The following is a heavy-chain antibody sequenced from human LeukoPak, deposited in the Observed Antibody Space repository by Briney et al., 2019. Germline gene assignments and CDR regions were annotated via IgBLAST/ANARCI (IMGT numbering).Heavy chain of an antibody. V-gene: IGHV1-8*01. Sequence: ASVTESCKASGYTFTSYDINWVRQATGQGLEWMGWMNPKSGNTGYAQKFQRRVTMTRDTSISTAYMELGSLRSEDTAVYYCARVTGSIDYCGHRALVTVSS. CDR1: GYTFTSYD. CDR2: MNPKSGNT. J-gene: IGHJ4*01. CDR3: ARVTGSIDY. D-gene: IGHD1-26*01.